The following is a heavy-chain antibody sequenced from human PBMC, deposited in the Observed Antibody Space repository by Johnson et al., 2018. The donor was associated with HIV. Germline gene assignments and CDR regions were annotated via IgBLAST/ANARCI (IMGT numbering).Heavy chain of an antibody. CDR2: ISYDGSNK. D-gene: IGHD3-10*01. CDR1: GFTFSTSV. V-gene: IGHV3-30*04. J-gene: IGHJ3*02. Sequence: QVQLMESGGGVVQPGTSLRLSCAPSGFTFSTSVMHWVRRAPGKGLEWVAVISYDGSNKYYADSVKGRFTISRENSKNTVYLQLNSLRVEDTAVYYCAKGISGYSDAFDIWGQGTMVTVSS. CDR3: AKGISGYSDAFDI.